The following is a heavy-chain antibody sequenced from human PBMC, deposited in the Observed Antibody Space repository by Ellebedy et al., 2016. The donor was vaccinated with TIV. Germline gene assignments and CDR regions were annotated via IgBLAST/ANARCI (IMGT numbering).Heavy chain of an antibody. J-gene: IGHJ6*02. D-gene: IGHD2-2*01. CDR2: INHSGST. CDR1: GGSISSSNYY. CDR3: ARYRSGIVVVPAHYGMDV. V-gene: IGHV4-39*01. Sequence: GSLRLXXTVSGGSISSSNYYWGWIRQPPGKGLEWIGEINHSGSTNYNPSPKSRVTISVDTSKNQFSLKLSSVTAADTAVYYCARYRSGIVVVPAHYGMDVWGQGTTVTVSS.